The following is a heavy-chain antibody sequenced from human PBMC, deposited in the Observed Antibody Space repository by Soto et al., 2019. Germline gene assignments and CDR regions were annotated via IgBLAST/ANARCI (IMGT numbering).Heavy chain of an antibody. V-gene: IGHV3-7*05. D-gene: IGHD5-18*01. Sequence: EVQLVESGGGLVQPGGSLRLSCAASGFTFSSYWMIWVRQAPGKGLEWVANIKQDGSEKYYVDSVKGRFTISRDNAKNSLYLKMNSVRAEDTAVYYCARGGGIQLWSPYYFDYWGQGTLVTVSS. CDR3: ARGGGIQLWSPYYFDY. J-gene: IGHJ4*02. CDR2: IKQDGSEK. CDR1: GFTFSSYW.